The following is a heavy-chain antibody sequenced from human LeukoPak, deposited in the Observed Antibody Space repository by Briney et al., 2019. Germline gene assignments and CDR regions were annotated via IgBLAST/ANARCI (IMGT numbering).Heavy chain of an antibody. V-gene: IGHV3-64D*06. J-gene: IGHJ4*02. D-gene: IGHD4-23*01. CDR2: LTGDGGRT. CDR1: GFTFGKYW. Sequence: GGSLRLSCVASGFTFGKYWMSWVRQAPGKGLECVSALTGDGGRTYYADSVKGRFTISRDNSKNTLYLQMSSLRVEDTAVYYCVKDPFYGGNPLYYFDYWGQGTLVAVSS. CDR3: VKDPFYGGNPLYYFDY.